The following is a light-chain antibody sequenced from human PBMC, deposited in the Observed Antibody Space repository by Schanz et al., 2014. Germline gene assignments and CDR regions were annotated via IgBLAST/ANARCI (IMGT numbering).Light chain of an antibody. CDR2: DVS. Sequence: QSALTQPRSVSGSPGQSVTISCTGTSSDVGGYNYVSWYQHHPGKAPKLMIYDVSKRPSGVPVRFSGSKSGNTASLTVSGLQAEDEADYYCVSYTSSSTWVFGGGTKLT. J-gene: IGLJ3*02. V-gene: IGLV2-11*01. CDR1: SSDVGGYNY. CDR3: VSYTSSSTWV.